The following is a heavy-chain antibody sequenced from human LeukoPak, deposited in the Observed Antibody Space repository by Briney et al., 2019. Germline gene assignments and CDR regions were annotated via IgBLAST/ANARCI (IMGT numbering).Heavy chain of an antibody. J-gene: IGHJ5*02. V-gene: IGHV4-39*07. Sequence: SETLSLTCTVSGGSISSSSYYWGWIRQPPGKGLEWIGNIYYSGSTYYNPSLKSRVTISLDTSKNQFSLKLSSVTAADTAVYYCARGGSWYMSWFDPWGQGTLVTVSS. CDR1: GGSISSSSYY. CDR2: IYYSGST. D-gene: IGHD6-13*01. CDR3: ARGGSWYMSWFDP.